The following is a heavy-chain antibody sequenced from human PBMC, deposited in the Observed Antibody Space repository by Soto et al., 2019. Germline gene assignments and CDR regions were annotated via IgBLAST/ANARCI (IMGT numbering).Heavy chain of an antibody. J-gene: IGHJ4*02. CDR3: ARADGYSSGWSPDY. CDR2: IWYDGSNK. D-gene: IGHD6-19*01. Sequence: GGSLRLSCAASGFTFSSYGMHWVRQAPGKGLEWVAVIWYDGSNKYYADSVKGRFTISRDNSKNTLYLQMNSLRAEDTAVYYSARADGYSSGWSPDYWGQGTLVTVSS. CDR1: GFTFSSYG. V-gene: IGHV3-33*01.